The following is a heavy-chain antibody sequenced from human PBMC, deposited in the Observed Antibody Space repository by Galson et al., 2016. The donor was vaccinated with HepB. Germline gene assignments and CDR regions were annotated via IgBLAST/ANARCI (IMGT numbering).Heavy chain of an antibody. CDR3: AGYSNYGDYGYFDY. D-gene: IGHD4-17*01. J-gene: IGHJ4*02. Sequence: SETLSLTCTVSGGSVSRINHFWTWIRQPPGKGLEWIGYIYNSGSTNYNASLRSRVTILVDKSKNQFSLKLNSVTAADTAVYYCAGYSNYGDYGYFDYWGQGTLVTVSS. V-gene: IGHV4-61*01. CDR2: IYNSGST. CDR1: GGSVSRINHF.